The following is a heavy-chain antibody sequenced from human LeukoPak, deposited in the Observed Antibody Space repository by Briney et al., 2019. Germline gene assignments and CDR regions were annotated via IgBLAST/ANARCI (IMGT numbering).Heavy chain of an antibody. CDR2: ISAYNGNT. Sequence: ASVKVSCKASGYTFTSYGISWVRQAPGQGLEWMGWISAYNGNTNYAQKLQGRVTMTRDTSTSTVYMELSSLRSEDTAVYYCARDRGGQLPKEGYFQHWGQGTLVTVSS. CDR1: GYTFTSYG. J-gene: IGHJ1*01. CDR3: ARDRGGQLPKEGYFQH. D-gene: IGHD2-2*01. V-gene: IGHV1-18*01.